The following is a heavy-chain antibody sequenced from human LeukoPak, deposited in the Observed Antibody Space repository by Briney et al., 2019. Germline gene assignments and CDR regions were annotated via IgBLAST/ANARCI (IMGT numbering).Heavy chain of an antibody. CDR2: IYHSGST. V-gene: IGHV4-38-2*01. CDR1: GYSISSGYY. J-gene: IGHJ4*02. Sequence: SETLSLTCAVSGYSISSGYYWGWIRQPPGNGLEWIGSIYHSGSTYYNPSLKSRVTISVDTSKNQFSLKLSSVTAADTAVYYCARVVWFGEVSNFDYWGQGTLVTVSS. D-gene: IGHD3-10*01. CDR3: ARVVWFGEVSNFDY.